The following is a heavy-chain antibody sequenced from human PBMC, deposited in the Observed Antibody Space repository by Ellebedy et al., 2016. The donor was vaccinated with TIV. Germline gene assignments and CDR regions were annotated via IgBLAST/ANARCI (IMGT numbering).Heavy chain of an antibody. Sequence: SVKVSXXASGGTFSSYAISWVRQAPGQGLEWMGGIIPIFGTANYAQKFQGRVTMTTDTSTSTAYMELRSLRSDDTAVYYCARGSRSDIVVVDYYMDVWGKGTTVTVSS. CDR2: IIPIFGTA. J-gene: IGHJ6*03. CDR3: ARGSRSDIVVVDYYMDV. CDR1: GGTFSSYA. D-gene: IGHD2-15*01. V-gene: IGHV1-69*05.